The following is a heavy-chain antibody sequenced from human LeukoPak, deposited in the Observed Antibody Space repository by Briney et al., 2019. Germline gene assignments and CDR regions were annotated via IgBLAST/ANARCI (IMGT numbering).Heavy chain of an antibody. CDR1: GFTFSPYS. V-gene: IGHV3-48*02. J-gene: IGHJ4*02. CDR3: GRLYGSGWTIDY. CDR2: ISSSSSTI. D-gene: IGHD6-19*01. Sequence: GGSLRLSCTASGFTFSPYSMNWVCQAPGKGLEWVSYISSSSSTIYYAGSVRGRFTISRDNAKNSLYLQMNSLRDEDTAVYYCGRLYGSGWTIDYWGQGTLVTVSS.